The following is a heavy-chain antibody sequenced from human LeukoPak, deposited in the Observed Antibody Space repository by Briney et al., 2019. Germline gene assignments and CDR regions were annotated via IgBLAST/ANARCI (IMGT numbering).Heavy chain of an antibody. CDR3: ARINGDRNPRSYNWFDP. CDR1: GGSISSYY. CDR2: IYYSGST. J-gene: IGHJ5*02. V-gene: IGHV4-59*01. Sequence: PSETLSLTCTVSGGSISSYYWSWIRQPPGKGLEWIGYIYYSGSTNYNPSLKSRVTISVDTSKNQFSLKLSSVTAADTAVYYCARINGDRNPRSYNWFDPWGQGTLVTVSS. D-gene: IGHD7-27*01.